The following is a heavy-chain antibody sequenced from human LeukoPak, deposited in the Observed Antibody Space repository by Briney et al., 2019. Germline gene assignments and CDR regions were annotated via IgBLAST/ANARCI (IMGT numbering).Heavy chain of an antibody. CDR3: ARDSPYGSGSLDY. CDR1: GGTFSSYA. Sequence: SVKVSCKASGGTFSSYAISWVRQAPGQGLEWMGRIIPILGIANYAQKFQGRVTITADKSTRTAYMELSSLRSEDTAVYYCARDSPYGSGSLDYWGQGTLVTVSS. J-gene: IGHJ4*02. CDR2: IIPILGIA. D-gene: IGHD3-10*01. V-gene: IGHV1-69*04.